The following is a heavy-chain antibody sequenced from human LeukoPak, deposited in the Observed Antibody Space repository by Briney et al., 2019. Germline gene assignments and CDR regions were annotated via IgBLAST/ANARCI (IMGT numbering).Heavy chain of an antibody. Sequence: SETLSLTCAVSGGSFSGYYWSWIRQPPGKGLEWIGEINHSGSTTNNPSLKRRVTISVDTSKNQFSLKLSSVTAADTAVYYCARERGYSYRLADYWGPGTLVTVSS. CDR1: GGSFSGYY. CDR3: ARERGYSYRLADY. V-gene: IGHV4-34*01. D-gene: IGHD5-18*01. J-gene: IGHJ4*02. CDR2: INHSGST.